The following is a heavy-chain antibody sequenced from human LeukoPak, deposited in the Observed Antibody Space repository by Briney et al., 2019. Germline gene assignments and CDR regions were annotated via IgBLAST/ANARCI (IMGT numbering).Heavy chain of an antibody. V-gene: IGHV4-34*01. CDR3: ARRRLSSSALGY. Sequence: SETLSLTCAVYGGSFSGYYWSWIRQHPGKGLEWIGEINHSGSTNYNPSLKSRVTISVDTSKNQFSLKLSSVTAADTAVYYCARRRLSSSALGYWGQGTLVTVSS. CDR2: INHSGST. D-gene: IGHD6-6*01. CDR1: GGSFSGYY. J-gene: IGHJ4*02.